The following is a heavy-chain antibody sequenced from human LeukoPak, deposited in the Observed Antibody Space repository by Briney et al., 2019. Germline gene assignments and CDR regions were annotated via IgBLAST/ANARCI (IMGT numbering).Heavy chain of an antibody. J-gene: IGHJ6*04. V-gene: IGHV4-59*01. D-gene: IGHD2-2*01. Sequence: SETLSLTCTVSGGPISSYYWSWIRQPPGKGLEWIGYIYDSGSTNYNPSLKSRVTISLDTSKNQFSLKLTSVTAADTAVYYCARDCSSTSCHLPDVWGKGTTVTVSS. CDR1: GGPISSYY. CDR3: ARDCSSTSCHLPDV. CDR2: IYDSGST.